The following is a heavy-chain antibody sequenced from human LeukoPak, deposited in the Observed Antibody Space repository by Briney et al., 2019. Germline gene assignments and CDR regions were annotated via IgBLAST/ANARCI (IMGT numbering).Heavy chain of an antibody. CDR1: GFAFNTYT. D-gene: IGHD7-27*01. J-gene: IGHJ4*02. Sequence: LPGGSLRLSCAASGFAFNTYTMNWVRQAPGKGLEWVSFINTKSKTMYYTDSVRGRFTISRDNTKNSLYLQMNSLRAEDTALYYCLRDRNWGFDYWGQGTLVTVSS. V-gene: IGHV3-48*01. CDR3: LRDRNWGFDY. CDR2: INTKSKTM.